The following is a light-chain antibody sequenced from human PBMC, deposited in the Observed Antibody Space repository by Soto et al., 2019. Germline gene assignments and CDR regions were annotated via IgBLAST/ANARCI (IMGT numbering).Light chain of an antibody. CDR2: DAS. J-gene: IGKJ3*01. CDR3: QHRSNWPRFT. V-gene: IGKV3-11*01. Sequence: EIVLTQSPATLSLSPGERATLSCRASQSVSSYLAWYQQKPGQAPRLLIYDASNRSTGIPARFSGSGSWTDFYLTISRIEPEDFAVYHCQHRSNWPRFTFGPGTKVDIK. CDR1: QSVSSY.